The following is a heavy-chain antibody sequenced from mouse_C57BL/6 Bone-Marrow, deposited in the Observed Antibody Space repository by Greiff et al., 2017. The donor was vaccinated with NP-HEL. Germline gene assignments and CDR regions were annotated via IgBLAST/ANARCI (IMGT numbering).Heavy chain of an antibody. V-gene: IGHV1-4*01. Sequence: QVQLQQSGAELVRPGEEGKRAGESSGYTFTSYSMHWVKQRPGQGLEWIGDINPRSGYTDYNEKFKDKATLTADKSSSTAYMQLSSLTSEDSAVYYCARYDLYYDPYDFDYWGQGTTLTVSS. CDR3: ARYDLYYDPYDFDY. J-gene: IGHJ2*01. CDR2: INPRSGYT. D-gene: IGHD2-4*01. CDR1: GYTFTSYS.